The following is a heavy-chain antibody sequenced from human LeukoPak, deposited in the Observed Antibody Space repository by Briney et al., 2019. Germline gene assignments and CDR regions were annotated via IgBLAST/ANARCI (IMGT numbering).Heavy chain of an antibody. CDR3: AKTVSSPHNWNVWDFDY. CDR2: ISGRSGST. D-gene: IGHD1-20*01. J-gene: IGHJ4*02. CDR1: GFTLSSYN. V-gene: IGHV3-23*01. Sequence: QSGGSLRLSCAASGFTLSSYNMYWVRQAPGKGLEWVSYISGRSGSTYQGDSVKGRFTISRDNSKNTLYLQMNSLRAEDTAVYCCAKTVSSPHNWNVWDFDYWGQGTLVTVSS.